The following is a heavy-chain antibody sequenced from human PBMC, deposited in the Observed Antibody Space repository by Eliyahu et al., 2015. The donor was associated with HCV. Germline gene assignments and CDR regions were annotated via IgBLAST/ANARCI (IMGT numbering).Heavy chain of an antibody. J-gene: IGHJ6*02. D-gene: IGHD3-10*01. V-gene: IGHV3-7*04. Sequence: EVQLVESGGGLVQPGGSLXLSCAASGFTFXSXWXSWVRQAPGKGXEWVANIKQDGSEKYYVDSVKGRFTISRDNAKNSLYLQMNSLRAEDTAVYYCARDRLVRGVTPYYYGMDVWGQGTTVTVSS. CDR3: ARDRLVRGVTPYYYGMDV. CDR2: IKQDGSEK. CDR1: GFTFXSXW.